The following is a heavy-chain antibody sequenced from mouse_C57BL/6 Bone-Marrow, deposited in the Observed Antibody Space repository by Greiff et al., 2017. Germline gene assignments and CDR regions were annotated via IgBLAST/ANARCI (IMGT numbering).Heavy chain of an antibody. Sequence: VQLQQSGAELVSPAPTVKLSCPASGFNIKDSYMDLVKKRPEQGLEWIGRIDPEDGDTEYAPKFQGKATMTADTSSSSAYQQLSSLTSEDTAVYYCTTIHDYGRSYTWF. D-gene: IGHD1-1*01. CDR1: GFNIKDSY. CDR2: IDPEDGDT. V-gene: IGHV14-1*01. J-gene: IGHJ3*01. CDR3: TTIHDYGRSYTWF.